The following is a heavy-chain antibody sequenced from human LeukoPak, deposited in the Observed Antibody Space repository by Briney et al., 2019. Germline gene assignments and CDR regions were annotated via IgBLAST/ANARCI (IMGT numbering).Heavy chain of an antibody. CDR2: ISAYNGNT. CDR1: GYTFTSYG. Sequence: ASVKVSCKASGYTFTSYGISWVRQAPGQGGEWMGWISAYNGNTNYAQKLQGRVSMTTDTSTSTAYMELRSLRSDDTAVYYCARDTKTPGPYYYYGMDVWGQGTTVTVSS. J-gene: IGHJ6*02. D-gene: IGHD3-3*01. V-gene: IGHV1-18*01. CDR3: ARDTKTPGPYYYYGMDV.